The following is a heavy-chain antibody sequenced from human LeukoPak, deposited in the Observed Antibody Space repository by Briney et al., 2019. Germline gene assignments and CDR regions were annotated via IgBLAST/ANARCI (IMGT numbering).Heavy chain of an antibody. CDR1: GFTFSSYS. Sequence: GGSLRLSCAASGFTFSSYSMNWVRQAPGKGLEWVSYISSASNTIYYADSVKGRFTISRDNAKNSLYLQMNSLRAEDTAMYYCARDGWFGDNNWFDPWGQGTLVTVSS. V-gene: IGHV3-48*01. J-gene: IGHJ5*02. CDR3: ARDGWFGDNNWFDP. D-gene: IGHD3-10*01. CDR2: ISSASNTI.